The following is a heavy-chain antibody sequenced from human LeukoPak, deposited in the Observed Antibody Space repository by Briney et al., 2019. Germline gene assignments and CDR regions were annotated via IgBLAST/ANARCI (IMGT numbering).Heavy chain of an antibody. V-gene: IGHV3-23*01. J-gene: IGHJ4*02. Sequence: PGGSLRLSCAPSGFPFSKYVMSWVRPAPGKGLAGVSAITGGGSGIYYPDSMTRRFNISRDNSKNTLYLQINSLRAERTAVYYCAKWEDYDVLTGYYVSDYWGQGTLVTLSS. CDR3: AKWEDYDVLTGYYVSDY. CDR2: ITGGGSGI. CDR1: GFPFSKYV. D-gene: IGHD3-9*01.